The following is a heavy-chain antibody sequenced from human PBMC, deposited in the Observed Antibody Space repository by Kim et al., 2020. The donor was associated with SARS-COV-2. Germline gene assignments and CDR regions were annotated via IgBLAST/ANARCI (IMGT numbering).Heavy chain of an antibody. D-gene: IGHD2-21*02. V-gene: IGHV3-23*01. CDR3: ATDLRGTAISGN. J-gene: IGHJ4*02. Sequence: GGSLRLSCAASGFTFINYVMNWVRQAPGKGLEWVSTISGSGGNTYYADSVKGRFTISRDNSKNTLYLQMNSLRVEDTAVYYCATDLRGTAISGNWGQGTLVTVSS. CDR1: GFTFINYV. CDR2: ISGSGGNT.